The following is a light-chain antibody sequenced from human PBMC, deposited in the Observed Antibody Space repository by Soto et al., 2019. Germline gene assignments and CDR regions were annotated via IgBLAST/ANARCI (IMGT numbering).Light chain of an antibody. V-gene: IGLV1-40*01. J-gene: IGLJ1*01. CDR3: QSYDSTLSARYV. Sequence: QSVLTQPPSVSGAPGQRGTISCTGSSSNIGANYDVHWYQQRPGTAPKLLIFANSNRPSGVPDRFSGSKSGTSASLVITVLQAEDEGDYYCQSYDSTLSARYVFGTGTKVTAL. CDR2: ANS. CDR1: SSNIGANYD.